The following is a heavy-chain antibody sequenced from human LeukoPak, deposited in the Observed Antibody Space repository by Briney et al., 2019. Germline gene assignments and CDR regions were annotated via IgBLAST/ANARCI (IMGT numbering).Heavy chain of an antibody. CDR1: GFTFSSYA. V-gene: IGHV3-23*01. Sequence: GGSLRHSCAASGFTFSSYAMSWVRQAPGKGLEWVSAISGSGGSTYYADSVKGRFTISRDNSNNTLYLQMNSLRAEDTAVFYCAKDRLYSSSWSSSEYWGQGTLVTVSS. CDR3: AKDRLYSSSWSSSEY. D-gene: IGHD6-13*01. CDR2: ISGSGGST. J-gene: IGHJ4*02.